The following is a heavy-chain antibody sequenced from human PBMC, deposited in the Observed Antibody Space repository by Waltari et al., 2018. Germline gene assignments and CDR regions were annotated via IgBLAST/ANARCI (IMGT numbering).Heavy chain of an antibody. V-gene: IGHV4-4*02. J-gene: IGHJ4*02. CDR3: AGDRAIGLFFDY. CDR1: SDSISGNYW. CDR2: VHHSGKT. Sequence: QVQLQESGQGLVKPSGTLSLTCAVSSDSISGNYWWSWVRQSPERGLGWIGQVHHSGKTHYNPSLQSRVTISVDKPKNQFSLNLNSVTAADTAVYYCAGDRAIGLFFDYWGRGTLVTVSS. D-gene: IGHD2-2*01.